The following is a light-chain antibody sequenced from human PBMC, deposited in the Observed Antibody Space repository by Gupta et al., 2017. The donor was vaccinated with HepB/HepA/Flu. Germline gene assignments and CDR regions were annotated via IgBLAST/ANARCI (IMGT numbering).Light chain of an antibody. V-gene: IGKV4-1*01. Sequence: DIVMTQSPDSLAVSVGERATINCKSSQSILYSSNNKNYLAWYQQKPGQPPKLLIYWASTRESGVPDRFRGSGSGTDFTLTISSLQAEDVAVYYCQQYYNNPVTFGGGTKVEIK. J-gene: IGKJ4*01. CDR2: WAS. CDR1: QSILYSSNNKNY. CDR3: QQYYNNPVT.